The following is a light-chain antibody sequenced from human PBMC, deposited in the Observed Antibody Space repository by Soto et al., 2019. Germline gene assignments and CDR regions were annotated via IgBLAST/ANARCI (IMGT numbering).Light chain of an antibody. V-gene: IGLV1-51*01. CDR1: SSNIGDNY. J-gene: IGLJ3*02. CDR3: GTWDSGLSAVV. CDR2: DNN. Sequence: QSVLTQPPSVSAAPGQKVTFSCSGTSSNIGDNYVSWYQQLPGTAPKLLIYDNNKRPSEIPDRFSGSKSGTSATLGITGLQTGDEADYYCGTWDSGLSAVVFGGGTKLTVL.